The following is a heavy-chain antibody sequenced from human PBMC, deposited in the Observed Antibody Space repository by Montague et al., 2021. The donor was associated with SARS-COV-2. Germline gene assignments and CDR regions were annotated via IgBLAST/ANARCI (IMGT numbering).Heavy chain of an antibody. Sequence: TLSLTCTVSGDSISSGGYYWSWIRQHPGKGLEWLGYISSSGRSFYNPSLRSRLTISLDTSKNQCSLQLSSVTAADTALYYCARVLGSGSYQFDYWGQGTLVTVSS. V-gene: IGHV4-31*03. J-gene: IGHJ4*02. D-gene: IGHD1-26*01. CDR3: ARVLGSGSYQFDY. CDR1: GDSISSGGYY. CDR2: ISSSGRS.